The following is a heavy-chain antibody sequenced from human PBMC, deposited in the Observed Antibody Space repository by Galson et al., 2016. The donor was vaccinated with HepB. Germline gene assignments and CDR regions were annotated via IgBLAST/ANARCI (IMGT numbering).Heavy chain of an antibody. D-gene: IGHD3/OR15-3a*01. CDR1: GRSIRSSNW. CDR3: SSRITRFGHTGFDI. J-gene: IGHJ3*02. CDR2: IYHSGST. V-gene: IGHV4-4*02. Sequence: SETLSLTCAVSGRSIRSSNWWSWVRQPPGKGLEWIGEIYHSGSTNYNPSLKSRVTISVDKSRNQFSLNLSSVPAADTAVYLCSSRITRFGHTGFDIWGQGTTVTVSS.